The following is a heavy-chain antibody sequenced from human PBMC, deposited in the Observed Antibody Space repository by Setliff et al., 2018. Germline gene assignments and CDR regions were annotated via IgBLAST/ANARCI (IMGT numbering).Heavy chain of an antibody. J-gene: IGHJ6*03. Sequence: SVKVSCKASGGSFNSYGITWVRQAPGQGLEWMGGTIPMFGTTNYAQKFQGRVTIITDESTSTAYMELSSLRSEDTAVYFCAREGVDTRSSTDYRYYMDVWG. CDR3: AREGVDTRSSTDYRYYMDV. CDR1: GGSFNSYG. V-gene: IGHV1-69*05. CDR2: TIPMFGTT. D-gene: IGHD5-18*01.